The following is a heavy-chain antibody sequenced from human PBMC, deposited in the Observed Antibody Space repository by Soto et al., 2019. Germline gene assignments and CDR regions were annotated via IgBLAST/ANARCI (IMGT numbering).Heavy chain of an antibody. V-gene: IGHV3-23*01. CDR3: AKDRGSSSYYYGMDV. CDR1: GFTFSSYA. CDR2: ISGSGGGT. D-gene: IGHD6-6*01. Sequence: GGSLRLSCAASGFTFSSYAMSWVRQAPGKGLEWVSAISGSGGGTYYADSVKGRFTISRDNSKNTLYLQMNSLRAEDTAAYYCAKDRGSSSYYYGMDVWGQGPTVTVSS. J-gene: IGHJ6*02.